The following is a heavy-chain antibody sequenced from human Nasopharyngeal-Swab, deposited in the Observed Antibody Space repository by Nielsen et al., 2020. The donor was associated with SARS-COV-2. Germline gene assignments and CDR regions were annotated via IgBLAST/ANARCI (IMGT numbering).Heavy chain of an antibody. CDR1: GFTFSSYS. V-gene: IGHV3-21*01. J-gene: IGHJ4*02. D-gene: IGHD3-10*01. CDR2: ISSSSYI. Sequence: GESLKISCAASGFTFSSYSMNWVRQAPGKGLEWVSSISSSSYIYYADSVKGRFTISRDNAKNSLYLQMNSLRAEDTAVYYCARVLHPYGSGSYWGQGTLVTVSS. CDR3: ARVLHPYGSGSY.